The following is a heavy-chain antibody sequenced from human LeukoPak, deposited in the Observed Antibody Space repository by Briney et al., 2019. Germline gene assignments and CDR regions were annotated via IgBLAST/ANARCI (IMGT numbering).Heavy chain of an antibody. CDR2: ISGSGSST. Sequence: HPGGSLRLSCTASGLTFSSYAKSWVRQAPGKGLEWVSVISGSGSSTYCADSVKGRFTISRDNSKNTLFLQMNSLRAEDTAVYYCAKRRGLELLYYYYMDVWGKGTTVTVSS. V-gene: IGHV3-23*01. CDR3: AKRRGLELLYYYYMDV. D-gene: IGHD1-7*01. J-gene: IGHJ6*03. CDR1: GLTFSSYA.